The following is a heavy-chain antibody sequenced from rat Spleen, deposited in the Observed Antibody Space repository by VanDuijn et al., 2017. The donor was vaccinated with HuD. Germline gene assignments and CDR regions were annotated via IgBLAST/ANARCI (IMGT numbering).Heavy chain of an antibody. CDR1: GHPITSSYR. CDR3: ASLYGSYSLYYFDY. Sequence: EVQLQESGPGLVKPSQSLSLTCSVTGHPITSSYRWNWIRKFPGNKLEWMGYINSAGSTNYNPSLKSRISITRDTSKNQFFLQVNSVTTEDTATYYCASLYGSYSLYYFDYWGQGVMVTVSS. CDR2: INSAGST. J-gene: IGHJ2*01. D-gene: IGHD1-2*01. V-gene: IGHV3-3*01.